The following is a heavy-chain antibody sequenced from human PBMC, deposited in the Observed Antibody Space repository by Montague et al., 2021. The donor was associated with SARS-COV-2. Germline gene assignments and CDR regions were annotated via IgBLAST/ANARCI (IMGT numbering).Heavy chain of an antibody. CDR1: GGSISSSSYY. Sequence: SETLSLTCTVPGGSISSSSYYWGWIRQPPGKGLEWIGSIYYSGSPYYNPSLKSRVTISVDTSKNQFSLKLSSVTAADTAVYYCARESGSGSYLVYWGQGTLVTVSS. V-gene: IGHV4-39*01. D-gene: IGHD3-10*01. CDR2: IYYSGSP. CDR3: ARESGSGSYLVY. J-gene: IGHJ4*02.